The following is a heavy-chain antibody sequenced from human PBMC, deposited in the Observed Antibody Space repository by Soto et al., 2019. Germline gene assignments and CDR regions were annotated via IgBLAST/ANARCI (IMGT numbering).Heavy chain of an antibody. CDR1: GDTFSFYT. D-gene: IGHD3-10*01. J-gene: IGHJ4*02. Sequence: QVQLVQSGAEVKKPGSSVRLSCTASGDTFSFYTISWVRQAPGQGPGWMGRIIPMVGMADYPQKFQGRVTISADTSTSTAYMVLSRLRSDDTAVYFCATNYGSGSTHFDYWGQGTLVTVSS. CDR3: ATNYGSGSTHFDY. V-gene: IGHV1-69*02. CDR2: IIPMVGMA.